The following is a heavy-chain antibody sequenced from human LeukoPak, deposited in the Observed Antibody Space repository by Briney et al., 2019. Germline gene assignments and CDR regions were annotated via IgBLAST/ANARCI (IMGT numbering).Heavy chain of an antibody. J-gene: IGHJ3*02. V-gene: IGHV5-51*01. CDR1: GYSFTSYW. D-gene: IGHD3-3*01. CDR3: ARLGSMYYDFWSGYPPRPLPGEFPLDI. CDR2: IYPGDSDT. Sequence: GESLKISCKGSGYSFTSYWIGWVRQMPGKGLEWMGIIYPGDSDTRYSPSFQGQVTISADKSISSAYLQWSSLKASDTAMYYCARLGSMYYDFWSGYPPRPLPGEFPLDIWGQGTMVTVSS.